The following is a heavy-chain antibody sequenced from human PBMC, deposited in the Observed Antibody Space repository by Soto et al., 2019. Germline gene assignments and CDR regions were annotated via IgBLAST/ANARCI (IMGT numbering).Heavy chain of an antibody. CDR1: GDTFSSHG. D-gene: IGHD6-19*01. CDR2: IIPKFGTT. CDR3: ARASGRGWYHWFDP. V-gene: IGHV1-69*13. Sequence: SVKVSCKASGDTFSSHGISWVRQAPGQGLEYMGGIIPKFGTTNYAQKFRGRVTITADESTSTAYMEVSSLRYEDTAVYYCARASGRGWYHWFDPWGQGTLVTVS. J-gene: IGHJ5*02.